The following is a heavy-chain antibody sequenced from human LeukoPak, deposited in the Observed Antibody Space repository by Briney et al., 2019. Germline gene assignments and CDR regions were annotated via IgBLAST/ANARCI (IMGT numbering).Heavy chain of an antibody. CDR1: GFTVSSNY. J-gene: IGHJ3*02. Sequence: RSGGSLRLSCAASGFTVSSNYMSWVRQAPGKGLEWVSVIYSGGSTYYADSVKGRFTISRDNSKNTLYFQMNSLRAEDTAVYYCARDIPYYPGAFDIWGQGTMVTVSS. CDR2: IYSGGST. V-gene: IGHV3-53*01. CDR3: ARDIPYYPGAFDI. D-gene: IGHD3-10*01.